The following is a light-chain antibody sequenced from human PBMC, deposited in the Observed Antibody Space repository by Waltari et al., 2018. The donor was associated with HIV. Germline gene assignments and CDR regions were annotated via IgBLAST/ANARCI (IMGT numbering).Light chain of an antibody. CDR3: QQSYSTRPWT. CDR1: QSISSY. CDR2: AAS. Sequence: DIQTTQSPPSLSASVGDRATITCRASQSISSYLKWYQQKPGKAPKLLIYAASRLQSGVPSMFSGSGSGTDFTRTISSLQPEDFATYYCQQSYSTRPWTFGQGTKVEIK. J-gene: IGKJ1*01. V-gene: IGKV1-39*01.